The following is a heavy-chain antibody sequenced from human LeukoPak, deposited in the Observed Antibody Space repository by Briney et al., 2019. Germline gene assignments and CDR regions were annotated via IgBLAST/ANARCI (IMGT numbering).Heavy chain of an antibody. D-gene: IGHD3-10*01. CDR3: ARKIRAAYYYGSGSYHFDY. J-gene: IGHJ4*02. CDR2: INHSGST. V-gene: IGHV4-34*01. Sequence: SETLSLTCAVYGGSFSGYYWSWIRQPPGKGLEWIGEINHSGSTNYNPSLKSRVTISVDTSKNQFSLKLSSVTAADTAVYYCARKIRAAYYYGSGSYHFDYWGQGTLVTVSS. CDR1: GGSFSGYY.